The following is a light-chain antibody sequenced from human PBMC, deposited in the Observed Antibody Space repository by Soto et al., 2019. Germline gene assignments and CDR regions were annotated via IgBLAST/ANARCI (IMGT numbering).Light chain of an antibody. CDR3: CSYAGSSTQSYV. J-gene: IGLJ1*01. Sequence: QSVLTQPASVSGSPGQSITLSCTGTNSDVGSYNLVSWYQQHPGKAPKVIIYEVSERPSGVSDRFSGSKSGNTASLMISGRQAEDEADYYCCSYAGSSTQSYVFGSGTKVTV. V-gene: IGLV2-23*02. CDR2: EVS. CDR1: NSDVGSYNL.